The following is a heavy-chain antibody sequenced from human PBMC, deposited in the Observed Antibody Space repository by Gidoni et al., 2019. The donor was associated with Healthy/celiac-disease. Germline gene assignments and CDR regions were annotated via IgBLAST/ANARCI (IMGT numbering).Heavy chain of an antibody. D-gene: IGHD3-10*01. CDR3: ARDRVSHYYGSDTGGGMDV. Sequence: QLQLQESGPGLVKPSQTLSLTCPVSGGSISSGGYSWSWIRQHPGKGLEWIGYIYYSGSTYYNPSLKSRVTISVDTSKNQFSLKLSSVTAADTAVYYCARDRVSHYYGSDTGGGMDVWGQGTTVTVSS. V-gene: IGHV4-31*03. CDR1: GGSISSGGYS. J-gene: IGHJ6*02. CDR2: IYYSGST.